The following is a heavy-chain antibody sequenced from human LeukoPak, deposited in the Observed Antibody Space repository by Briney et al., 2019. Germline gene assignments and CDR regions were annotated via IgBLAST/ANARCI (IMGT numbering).Heavy chain of an antibody. D-gene: IGHD2-2*01. Sequence: QPGRSLRLSCAASGFTFSSYAMHWVRQAPGKGLEWVAVISSDGNNKYYADSVKGRFTISRDNSKNTLYLQMNSLRAEDTAVYYCARNEYLWVVIQLGLFDYWGQGTLVTVSS. V-gene: IGHV3-30-3*01. J-gene: IGHJ4*02. CDR2: ISSDGNNK. CDR1: GFTFSSYA. CDR3: ARNEYLWVVIQLGLFDY.